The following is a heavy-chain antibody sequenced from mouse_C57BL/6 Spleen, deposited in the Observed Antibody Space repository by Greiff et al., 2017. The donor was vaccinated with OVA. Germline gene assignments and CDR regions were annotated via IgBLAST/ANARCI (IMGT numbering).Heavy chain of an antibody. Sequence: EVKLVESGGGLVQPKGSLKLSCAASGFSFNTYAMNWVRQAPGKGLEWVARIRSKSNNYATYYADSLKDRFTISRDDSESMLYLQMNNLKTEDTAMYYCVRHGYYVYFDVWGTGTTVTVSS. J-gene: IGHJ1*03. CDR1: GFSFNTYA. CDR3: VRHGYYVYFDV. CDR2: IRSKSNNYAT. V-gene: IGHV10-1*01. D-gene: IGHD2-3*01.